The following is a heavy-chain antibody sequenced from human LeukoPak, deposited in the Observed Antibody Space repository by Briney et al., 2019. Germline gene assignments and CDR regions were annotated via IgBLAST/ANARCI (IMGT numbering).Heavy chain of an antibody. CDR2: INHIGIT. CDR1: GGSFSGYY. CDR3: ARGHPRSTYYYDSSGRGDY. Sequence: SETLSLTCAVYGGSFSGYYWSWIRQPQGKGRGWMGKINHIGITNYNPSLKTRVTISVDTSKNQFSLKLSSVTAADTAVYYCARGHPRSTYYYDSSGRGDYWGQGTLVTVSS. J-gene: IGHJ4*02. V-gene: IGHV4-34*01. D-gene: IGHD3-22*01.